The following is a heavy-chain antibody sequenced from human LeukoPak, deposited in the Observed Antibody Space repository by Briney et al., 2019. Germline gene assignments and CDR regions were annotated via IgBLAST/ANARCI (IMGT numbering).Heavy chain of an antibody. CDR3: ARATAAGTPWYYYYYMDV. CDR2: ISYDGSNK. CDR1: GFTFSSYA. D-gene: IGHD6-13*01. J-gene: IGHJ6*03. V-gene: IGHV3-30*07. Sequence: GGSLRLSCAASGFTFSSYAMHWVRQAPGKGLEWVAVISYDGSNKYYADSVKGRFTISRDNSKNTLYLQMNSLRAEDTAVYYCARATAAGTPWYYYYYMDVRGKGTTVTVSS.